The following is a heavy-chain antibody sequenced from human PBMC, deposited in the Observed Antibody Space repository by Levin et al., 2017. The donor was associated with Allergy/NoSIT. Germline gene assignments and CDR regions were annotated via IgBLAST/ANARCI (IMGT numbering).Heavy chain of an antibody. CDR2: IYYSGST. Sequence: PSETLSLTCTVSGGSISSGGYYWSWIRQHPGKGLEWIGYIYYSGSTYYNPSLKSRVTISVDTSKNQFSLKLSSVTAADTAVYYCARGSDLYYYDSSGYYYSAFDIWGQGTMVTVSS. J-gene: IGHJ3*02. CDR3: ARGSDLYYYDSSGYYYSAFDI. D-gene: IGHD3-22*01. CDR1: GGSISSGGYY. V-gene: IGHV4-31*03.